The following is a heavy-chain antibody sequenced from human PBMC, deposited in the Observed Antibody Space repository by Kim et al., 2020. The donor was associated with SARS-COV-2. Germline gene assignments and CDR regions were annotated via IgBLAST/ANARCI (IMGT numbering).Heavy chain of an antibody. D-gene: IGHD2-2*02. V-gene: IGHV3-9*01. CDR3: AKAYCSSTNCYIVY. Sequence: YADSVKGRFPISRDNAKRSLYLQINSLRAEDTALYYCAKAYCSSTNCYIVYWGQGTLVTVSS. J-gene: IGHJ4*02.